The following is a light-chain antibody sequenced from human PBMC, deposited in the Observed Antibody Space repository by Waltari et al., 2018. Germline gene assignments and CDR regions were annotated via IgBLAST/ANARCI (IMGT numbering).Light chain of an antibody. V-gene: IGLV2-14*01. CDR2: DVS. CDR1: SSDVGGYHY. J-gene: IGLJ2*01. Sequence: QSALTQPAPVSGSPGQSIPISCTGTSSDVGGYHYVSWYQQHPGKAPKLIIYDVSKRPAGVSNRFAGSKSGNTASLTISGLQAEDEADYYCSSYTSSSTLVFGGGTKLTVL. CDR3: SSYTSSSTLV.